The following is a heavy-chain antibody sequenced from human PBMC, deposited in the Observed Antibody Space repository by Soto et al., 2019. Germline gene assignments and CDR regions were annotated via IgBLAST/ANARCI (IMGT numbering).Heavy chain of an antibody. CDR2: IYYSGST. CDR1: GGSISSYY. J-gene: IGHJ6*02. D-gene: IGHD6-13*01. V-gene: IGHV4-59*01. CDR3: ARDQVMAAAGTWEGYYCGMDV. Sequence: PSETLSLTCTVSGGSISSYYWSWIRQPPGKGLEWIGYIYYSGSTNYNPSLKSRVTISVDTSKNQFSLKLSSVTAADTAVYYCARDQVMAAAGTWEGYYCGMDVWGQGNTVTVSS.